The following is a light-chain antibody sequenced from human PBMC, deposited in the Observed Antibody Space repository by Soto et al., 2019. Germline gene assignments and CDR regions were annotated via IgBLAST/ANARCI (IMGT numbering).Light chain of an antibody. CDR3: AAWDDSLSGVV. CDR2: GVT. V-gene: IGLV2-23*02. J-gene: IGLJ2*01. Sequence: QSALTQPASVSGSPGQSITISCTGTRSDIGSYNNVAWYQKHPGKAPRVMIFGVTKRPSGISNRFFGSKSGSTASLTISGLQAEDEADYYCAAWDDSLSGVVFGGGTKLTVL. CDR1: RSDIGSYNN.